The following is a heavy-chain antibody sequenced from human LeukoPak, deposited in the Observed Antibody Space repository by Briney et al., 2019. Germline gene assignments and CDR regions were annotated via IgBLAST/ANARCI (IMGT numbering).Heavy chain of an antibody. CDR1: AFTFTNYG. CDR3: AKAPYIRGYYFDF. D-gene: IGHD3-22*01. V-gene: IGHV3-30*18. CDR2: ISHDGTIQ. J-gene: IGHJ4*02. Sequence: GGSLRLSCAASAFTFTNYGMHWVRQAPGKGLEWVAIISHDGTIQHYGDSLKGRFTISRDNSKNTVSLQVNNLRPEDTAVYFCAKAPYIRGYYFDFWGQGIPVSVSS.